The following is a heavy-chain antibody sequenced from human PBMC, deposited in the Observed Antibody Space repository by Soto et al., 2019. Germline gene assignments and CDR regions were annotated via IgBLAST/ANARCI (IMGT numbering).Heavy chain of an antibody. Sequence: QAHLVESGGGVVQPGRSLSLSCAASGFTFTSYGMHWVRQAPGTRLEWVAVISYDGGLQHYADSVKGRFTISTDHSKNMVLLQMNSLRAEDTAVYYGVSDRGYGHASVPYSWGQGTLVSVSS. CDR1: GFTFTSYG. CDR2: ISYDGGLQ. D-gene: IGHD5-18*01. V-gene: IGHV3-30*13. J-gene: IGHJ4*02. CDR3: VSDRGYGHASVPYS.